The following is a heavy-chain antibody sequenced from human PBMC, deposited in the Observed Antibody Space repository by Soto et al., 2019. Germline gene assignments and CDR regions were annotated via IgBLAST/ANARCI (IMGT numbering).Heavy chain of an antibody. D-gene: IGHD4-17*01. CDR2: VYYRVTT. V-gene: IGHV4-61*01. J-gene: IGHJ4*02. CDR1: GGSVSDKTFY. CDR3: ARTTAVPNSLRSRYFFDY. Sequence: QVQLQESGPGLLKPSETLSLTCSVSGGSVSDKTFYWSWIRQPPGKRLEWIGYVYYRVTTNYNPSLKSRVNISVDLSKNQFSLRLSSVTTADTALYYCARTTAVPNSLRSRYFFDYWGQGTLVTVSS.